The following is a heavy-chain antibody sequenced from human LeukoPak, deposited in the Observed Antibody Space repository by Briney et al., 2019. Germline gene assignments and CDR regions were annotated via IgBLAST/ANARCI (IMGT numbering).Heavy chain of an antibody. V-gene: IGHV4-31*03. Sequence: SQTLSLTCTVSGVSISSGGYYWNWIRQHPGKGLEWIGYIYYSGSAYYNPSLKSRLTLSVDTSKNQFFLKLSPVTAADTAVYYCARGILPPRHYFDSWGQGTLVTVSS. CDR3: ARGILPPRHYFDS. CDR1: GVSISSGGYY. D-gene: IGHD5-18*01. J-gene: IGHJ4*02. CDR2: IYYSGSA.